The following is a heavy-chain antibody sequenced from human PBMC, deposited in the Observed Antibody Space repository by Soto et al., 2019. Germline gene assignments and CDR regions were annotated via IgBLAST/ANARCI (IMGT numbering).Heavy chain of an antibody. CDR2: VSPPFRTS. CDR3: VRVLYYGSGRYSPFGMDV. Sequence: QVQLVQSGAEVQKPVSSVKVSCKTSGVSFNNNGIGWVRQAPGHGLEWMGGVSPPFRTSNYARTFQGRISITADASTGTVNMELSSQTSEDTAKYYCVRVLYYGSGRYSPFGMDVWGQGTKVTVSS. V-gene: IGHV1-69*01. D-gene: IGHD3-10*01. J-gene: IGHJ6*02. CDR1: GVSFNNNG.